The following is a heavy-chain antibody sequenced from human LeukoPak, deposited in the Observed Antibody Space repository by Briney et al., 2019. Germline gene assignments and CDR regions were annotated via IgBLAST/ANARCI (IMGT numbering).Heavy chain of an antibody. CDR2: IYYSGST. Sequence: SETLSLTCTVSGGSISNYYWSWIREPPGKGLEWMGYIYYSGSTNYNPSLKSRLTISVDTSKNQFSLNLTPVTAADTAVYYCARTPRSGVWTGYYVWFDPWGQGTLVTVSS. J-gene: IGHJ5*02. CDR3: ARTPRSGVWTGYYVWFDP. CDR1: GGSISNYY. V-gene: IGHV4-59*01. D-gene: IGHD3/OR15-3a*01.